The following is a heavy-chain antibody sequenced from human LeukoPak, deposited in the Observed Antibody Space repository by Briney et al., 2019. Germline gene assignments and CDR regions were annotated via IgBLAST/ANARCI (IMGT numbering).Heavy chain of an antibody. J-gene: IGHJ4*02. CDR1: GFTFSSYA. CDR2: ISYDGSNK. Sequence: GGSLRLSCAASGFTFSSYAMHWVRQAPGKGLEWVAVISYDGSNKYYADSVKGRFTISRDNSKNTLYLQMNSLRAEDTAVYYCARARGVSTGYRPIDYWGQGTLVTVSS. D-gene: IGHD3-22*01. CDR3: ARARGVSTGYRPIDY. V-gene: IGHV3-30-3*01.